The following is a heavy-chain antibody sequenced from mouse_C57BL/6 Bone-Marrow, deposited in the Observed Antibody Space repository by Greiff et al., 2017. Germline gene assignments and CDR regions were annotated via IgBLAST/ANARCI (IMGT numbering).Heavy chain of an antibody. V-gene: IGHV2-2*01. Sequence: QVQLQQSGPGLVQPSQSLSITCTVSGFSLTSYGVHWVRQSPGKGLEWLGVIWSGGSTDYNAAIISRLSISKDNSKSQVFFKMNSLQADDTAIYYCASPSYSFAYWGQGTLVTVSA. CDR3: ASPSYSFAY. D-gene: IGHD2-10*01. CDR2: IWSGGST. CDR1: GFSLTSYG. J-gene: IGHJ3*01.